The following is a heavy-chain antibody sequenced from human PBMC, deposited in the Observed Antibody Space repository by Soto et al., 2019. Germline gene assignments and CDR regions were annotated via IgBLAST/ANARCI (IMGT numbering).Heavy chain of an antibody. V-gene: IGHV6-1*01. CDR3: AREFEETSREA. Sequence: PSQTLSLTCVISGDSVSSDTSAWNWIRQSPSRGLEWLGRAYYRSQWYIDFAGSVKSRLTINPDTSKNEVSLHLKSVTPEDTAMYYCAREFEETSREAWGPGTPVSVSS. CDR2: AYYRSQWYI. J-gene: IGHJ4*03. CDR1: GDSVSSDTSA. D-gene: IGHD1-1*01.